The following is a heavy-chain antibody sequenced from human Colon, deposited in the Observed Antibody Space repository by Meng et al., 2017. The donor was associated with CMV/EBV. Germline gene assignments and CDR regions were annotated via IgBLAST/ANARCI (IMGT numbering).Heavy chain of an antibody. V-gene: IGHV3-7*03. CDR1: GFTFSGFW. Sequence: GGSLRLSCAASGFTFSGFWMSWVRQAPGKGLEWVANIRHDGKTQYYVDSVKGRFTISRDNSKNTLYLQMNSLRAEDTAVYYCAREVRYFDWFPGMDVWGQGTTVTVSS. D-gene: IGHD3-9*01. J-gene: IGHJ6*02. CDR2: IRHDGKTQ. CDR3: AREVRYFDWFPGMDV.